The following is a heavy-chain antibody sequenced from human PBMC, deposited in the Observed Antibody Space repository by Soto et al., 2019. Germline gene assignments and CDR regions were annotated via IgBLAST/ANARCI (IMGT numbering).Heavy chain of an antibody. CDR1: GGTFSSYT. V-gene: IGHV1-69*02. Sequence: QVQLVQSGAEVKKPGSSVKVSCKASGGTFSSYTISWVRQAPGQGLEWMGRIIPILGIANYAQKFQCRVTITADKSTSTAYMELSSLRSEDTAVYYCYVDTATATSYYDGMDVWGQGTTVTVSS. J-gene: IGHJ6*02. CDR2: IIPILGIA. D-gene: IGHD5-18*01. CDR3: YVDTATATSYYDGMDV.